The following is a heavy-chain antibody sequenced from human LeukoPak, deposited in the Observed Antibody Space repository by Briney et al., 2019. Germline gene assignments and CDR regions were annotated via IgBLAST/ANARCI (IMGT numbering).Heavy chain of an antibody. D-gene: IGHD2-2*01. Sequence: GGSLRLSCAASGFTFSSYWMSWVRQAPGKGLECVANIKQDGSEKYYVHSVKGRFTISRDNAKNALYLQMNSLRAEDTAVYYCARSLGYCSSTSCYPTGWFDPWGQGTLVTVSS. J-gene: IGHJ5*02. V-gene: IGHV3-7*01. CDR3: ARSLGYCSSTSCYPTGWFDP. CDR2: IKQDGSEK. CDR1: GFTFSSYW.